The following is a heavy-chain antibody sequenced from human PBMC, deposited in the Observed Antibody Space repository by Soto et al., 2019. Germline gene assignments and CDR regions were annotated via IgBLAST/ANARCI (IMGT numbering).Heavy chain of an antibody. CDR2: ISLSGSTI. CDR3: ARESFSASPNFFDY. CDR1: GFAFSNYE. J-gene: IGHJ4*02. D-gene: IGHD3-3*02. Sequence: LRLSCAASGFAFSNYEMNWVRQAPGKGLEWVSYISLSGSTIYYADSVKGRFTISRDDAKNSLYLQMDSLRADDTAVYYCARESFSASPNFFDYWGQGTLVTVSS. V-gene: IGHV3-48*03.